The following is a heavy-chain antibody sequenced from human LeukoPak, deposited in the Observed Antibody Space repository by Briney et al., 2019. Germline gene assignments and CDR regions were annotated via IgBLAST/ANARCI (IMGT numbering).Heavy chain of an antibody. CDR3: ARGYSSSWTYFDY. D-gene: IGHD6-13*01. V-gene: IGHV4-59*01. Sequence: SETLSLTCTVSGGSISNYWWSWIRQPPGKGLEWIGYVFDSGGTTYNPSLKSRVTISVDTSKKQFSLKLSSVPAADTAVYYCARGYSSSWTYFDYWGQGTLVTVSS. CDR1: GGSISNYW. CDR2: VFDSGGT. J-gene: IGHJ4*02.